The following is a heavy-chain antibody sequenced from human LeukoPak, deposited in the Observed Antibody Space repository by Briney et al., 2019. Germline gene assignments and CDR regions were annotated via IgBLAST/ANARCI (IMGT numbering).Heavy chain of an antibody. D-gene: IGHD1-26*01. CDR3: AKALWRTLVGATFGY. V-gene: IGHV3-30*18. CDR2: ISYDGSNK. J-gene: IGHJ4*02. CDR1: GFTFSSYG. Sequence: GRSLKLSCAASGFTFSSYGMHWVRQAPGKGLEGGAVISYDGSNKYYADSVKGRLTISRDNSKNTLYLQMNSLRAEDTAVYYCAKALWRTLVGATFGYWGQGTLLTVSS.